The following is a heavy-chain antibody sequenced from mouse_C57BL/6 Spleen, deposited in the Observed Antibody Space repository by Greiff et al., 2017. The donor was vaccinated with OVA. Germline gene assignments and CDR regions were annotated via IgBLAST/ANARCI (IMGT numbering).Heavy chain of an antibody. CDR2: INPSSGYN. V-gene: IGHV1-4*01. CDR3: AREVILLRLSFDY. CDR1: GYTFTSYT. Sequence: VKLQESGAELARPGASVKMSCKASGYTFTSYTLHWVKQRPGQGLDWIGYINPSSGYNKYNQKFKDKATLTADKSSSTAYMQLSSLTSEDSAVDYCAREVILLRLSFDYWGQGTTLTVSS. J-gene: IGHJ2*01. D-gene: IGHD1-2*01.